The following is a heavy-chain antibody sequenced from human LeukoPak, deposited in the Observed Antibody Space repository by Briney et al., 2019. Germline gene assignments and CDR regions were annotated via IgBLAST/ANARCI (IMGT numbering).Heavy chain of an antibody. J-gene: IGHJ4*02. CDR2: ISSSSSYI. CDR1: GFTFSSYS. CDR3: AKGAASSWYYFDY. V-gene: IGHV3-21*04. D-gene: IGHD6-13*01. Sequence: GGSLRLSCAASGFTFSSYSMNWVRQAPGKGLEWVSSISSSSSYIYYADSVKGRFTISRDNARNSLYLQMNSLRAEDTAVYYCAKGAASSWYYFDYWGQGTLVTVSS.